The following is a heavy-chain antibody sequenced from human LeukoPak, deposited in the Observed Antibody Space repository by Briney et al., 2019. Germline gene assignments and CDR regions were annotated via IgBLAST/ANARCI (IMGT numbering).Heavy chain of an antibody. J-gene: IGHJ5*02. V-gene: IGHV1-69*05. CDR3: AREPIAAAGP. Sequence: ASVKVSCKASGGTFSSYAISWVRQAPGQGLEWMGRIIPIFGTANYAQKFQGRVTITTDESTSTAYMELSSLRSEDTAVYYCAREPIAAAGPWGQGTLVTVSS. CDR1: GGTFSSYA. CDR2: IIPIFGTA. D-gene: IGHD6-13*01.